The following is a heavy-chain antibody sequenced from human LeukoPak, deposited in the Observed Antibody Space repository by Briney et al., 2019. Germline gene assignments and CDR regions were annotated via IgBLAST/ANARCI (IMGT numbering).Heavy chain of an antibody. Sequence: PSETLSLTCTVSGGSISSSSYYWGWIRQPPGKGLEWIGSIYYSGSTYYNPSLKSRVTISVDTSKNQFSLKLSSVTAADTAVYYCGGPQYYYDSSGYYPSDYWGQGTLVTVSS. CDR2: IYYSGST. D-gene: IGHD3-22*01. J-gene: IGHJ4*02. CDR3: GGPQYYYDSSGYYPSDY. CDR1: GGSISSSSYY. V-gene: IGHV4-39*01.